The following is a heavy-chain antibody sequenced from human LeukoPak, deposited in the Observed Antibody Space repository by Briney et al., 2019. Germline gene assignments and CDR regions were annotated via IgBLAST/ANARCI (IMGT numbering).Heavy chain of an antibody. D-gene: IGHD3-22*01. Sequence: GASVKVSCKASGYTFTSYDINWVRQATGQGLEWIGWMNPNSGNTGYAQKFQGRVTMTRNTSISTAYMELSSLRSEDTAVYYCASSPRTNYYDSSGYSYWGQGTLVTVSS. CDR2: MNPNSGNT. V-gene: IGHV1-8*01. J-gene: IGHJ4*02. CDR3: ASSPRTNYYDSSGYSY. CDR1: GYTFTSYD.